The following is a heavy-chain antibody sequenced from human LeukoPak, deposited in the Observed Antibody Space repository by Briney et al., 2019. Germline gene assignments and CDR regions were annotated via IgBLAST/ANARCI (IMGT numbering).Heavy chain of an antibody. J-gene: IGHJ6*03. CDR3: ARYRYCSSTSCYPYYYYYMDV. Sequence: SETLSLTCTVSGGSISSYYWSWIRQPPGKGLEWIGYIYYSGSTNYNPSLKRRVTISVDTSKNQCSLKLSSVTAADTAVYYCARYRYCSSTSCYPYYYYYMDVWGKGTRSPSP. V-gene: IGHV4-59*01. CDR1: GGSISSYY. CDR2: IYYSGST. D-gene: IGHD2-2*01.